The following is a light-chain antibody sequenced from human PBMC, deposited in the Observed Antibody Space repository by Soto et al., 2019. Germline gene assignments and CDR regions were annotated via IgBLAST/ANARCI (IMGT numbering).Light chain of an antibody. Sequence: QSVLTQPPSVYAAPGQKVTISSSGSSSNIGNNYVSWYQQLPGTAPKLLIYDNNKRPSGIPDRFSGSKSGTSATLGITGLQTGDEADYYCGTWDSSLSAVVFGGGTKLTVL. V-gene: IGLV1-51*01. J-gene: IGLJ2*01. CDR3: GTWDSSLSAVV. CDR1: SSNIGNNY. CDR2: DNN.